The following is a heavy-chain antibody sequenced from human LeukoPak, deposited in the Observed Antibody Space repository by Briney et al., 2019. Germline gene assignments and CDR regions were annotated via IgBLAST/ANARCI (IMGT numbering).Heavy chain of an antibody. CDR1: GYTFTSYD. D-gene: IGHD4-23*01. J-gene: IGHJ3*02. CDR3: ARDWAPTTVVAPGAFDI. CDR2: MNPNSGNT. V-gene: IGHV1-8*01. Sequence: GASVKVPCKASGYTFTSYDINWVRQATGQGLEWMGWMNPNSGNTGYAQKFQGRVTMTRNTSISTAYMELSSLRSEDTAVYYCARDWAPTTVVAPGAFDIWGQGTMVTVSS.